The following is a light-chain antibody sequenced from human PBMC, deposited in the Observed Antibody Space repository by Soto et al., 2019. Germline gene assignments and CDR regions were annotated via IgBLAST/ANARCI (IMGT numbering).Light chain of an antibody. CDR3: LQDYNYPYT. Sequence: DIQMTQSPSTLSASVGDRVTITCRASQSISSWLAWYQQKPGEAPKLLIYKASSLESGVPSRFSGSGSGTEFTLTISSLQPDDFATYYCLQDYNYPYTFGQGTKVDIK. V-gene: IGKV1-5*03. CDR2: KAS. CDR1: QSISSW. J-gene: IGKJ2*01.